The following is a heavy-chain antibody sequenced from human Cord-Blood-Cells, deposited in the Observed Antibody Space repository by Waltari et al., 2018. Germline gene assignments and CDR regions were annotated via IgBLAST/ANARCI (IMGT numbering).Heavy chain of an antibody. CDR2: ISWNSGSI. CDR1: GFTFDDYA. J-gene: IGHJ3*02. Sequence: EVQLVESGGGLVQPGRSLRLSCAASGFTFDDYAMHWVRQAPGKGLEWVSGISWNSGSIGYADSVKGRFTISRDNAKNSLYLQMNSLRAEDTALYYCAKDNFAFDIWGQGTMVT. V-gene: IGHV3-9*01. CDR3: AKDNFAFDI. D-gene: IGHD1-1*01.